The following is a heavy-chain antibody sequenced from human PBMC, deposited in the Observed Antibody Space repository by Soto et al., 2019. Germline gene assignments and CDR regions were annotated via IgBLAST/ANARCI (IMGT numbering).Heavy chain of an antibody. CDR1: GFPFSNAL. Sequence: GGSLRLSCAAAGFPFSNALMNWVRQAPGKGLEWVGRIKSKTDGGTTDYAAPVKGRFTISRDDSKNTLYLQMNSLKTEDTAVYYCTLPPAYYDFWSGYYYYYYGMDVWGQGTTVTVSS. V-gene: IGHV3-15*07. J-gene: IGHJ6*02. CDR2: IKSKTDGGTT. CDR3: TLPPAYYDFWSGYYYYYYGMDV. D-gene: IGHD3-3*01.